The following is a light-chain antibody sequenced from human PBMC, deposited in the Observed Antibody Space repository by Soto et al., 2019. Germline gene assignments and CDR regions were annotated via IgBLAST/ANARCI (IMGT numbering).Light chain of an antibody. V-gene: IGKV3-20*01. J-gene: IGKJ1*01. CDR1: QSVSSSY. CDR3: QQYGSSPWT. Sequence: EIVLTPFPGTLFLSPGERATLSCRASQSVSSSYLAWYQQKPGQAPRPLIYGASSRAIGIPDRFSGSGSGTDFTLTISRLEPEDFAVYYCQQYGSSPWTFGQGTKVDIK. CDR2: GAS.